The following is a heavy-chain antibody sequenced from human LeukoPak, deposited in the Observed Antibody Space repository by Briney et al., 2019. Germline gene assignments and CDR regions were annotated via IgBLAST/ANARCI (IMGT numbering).Heavy chain of an antibody. D-gene: IGHD3-10*01. J-gene: IGHJ4*02. CDR1: GFTFSNAW. Sequence: GGSLRLSCAASGFTFSNAWMSWVRQAPGKGLEWAGRIKSKTDGGTTDYAAPVKGRFTISRDDSKNTLYLQMNSLKTEDTAVYYCTTDQVRGVINWGQGTLVTVSS. CDR2: IKSKTDGGTT. CDR3: TTDQVRGVIN. V-gene: IGHV3-15*01.